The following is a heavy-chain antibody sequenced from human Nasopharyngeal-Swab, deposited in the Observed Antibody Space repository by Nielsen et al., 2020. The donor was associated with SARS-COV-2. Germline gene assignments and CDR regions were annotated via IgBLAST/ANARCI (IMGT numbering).Heavy chain of an antibody. D-gene: IGHD3-22*01. CDR2: IKQDGSEK. Sequence: GESLKISCAASGFTFSYSWMSWVRPAPGKGLEWVANIKQDGSEKYYLDSVRGRFTISRDNAKNSLFLQMNSLRAEDTAVYYCASHLSYYDRSGYFSEGFDYWGQGTLVTVSS. CDR3: ASHLSYYDRSGYFSEGFDY. CDR1: GFTFSYSW. J-gene: IGHJ4*02. V-gene: IGHV3-7*01.